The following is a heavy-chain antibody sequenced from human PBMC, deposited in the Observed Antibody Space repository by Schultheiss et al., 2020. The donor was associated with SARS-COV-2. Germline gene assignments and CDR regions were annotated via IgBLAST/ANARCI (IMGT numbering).Heavy chain of an antibody. CDR2: IYTSGST. V-gene: IGHV4-4*07. CDR1: GGSISSYY. J-gene: IGHJ3*01. Sequence: SQTLSLTCTVSGGSISSYYWSWIRQPAGKGLEWIGRIYTSGSTNHNPSLKSRVTISVDTSKNQLSLRLSSVTAADTAIYYCARDQWTGSFDAWGQGTMVTVSS. CDR3: ARDQWTGSFDA. D-gene: IGHD3/OR15-3a*01.